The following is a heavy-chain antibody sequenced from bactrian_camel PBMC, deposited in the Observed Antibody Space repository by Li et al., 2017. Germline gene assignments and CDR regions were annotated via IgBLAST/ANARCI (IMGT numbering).Heavy chain of an antibody. CDR2: IFSGGPYT. Sequence: HVQLVESGGGSVQVGGSLRLSCVASGDTVGRYCMGWFRQIPDKEREGVAAIFSGGPYTYYADSVKGRFTISRDNAKNTVYLQMNSLKPEDTAIYYCAAVQREGQFRCRYTTVAGIVVVAPIIITLGARGPRSPSP. V-gene: IGHV3-3*01. D-gene: IGHD7*01. J-gene: IGHJ4*01. CDR1: GDTVGRYC. CDR3: AAVQREGQFRCRYTTVAGIVVVAPIIITL.